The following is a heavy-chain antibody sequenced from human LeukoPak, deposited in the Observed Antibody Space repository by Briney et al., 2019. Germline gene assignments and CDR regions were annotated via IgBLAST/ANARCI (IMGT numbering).Heavy chain of an antibody. CDR3: ARDYDHAFDI. J-gene: IGHJ3*02. Sequence: PGGSLRLSCAASGFTVSSNYMSWVRQAPGKGLEWISYISGTSSIINYADSVKGRFTISRDNAKNSLYLQMNSLRAEDTAVYYCARDYDHAFDIWGQGTMVTVSS. CDR2: ISGTSSII. V-gene: IGHV3-48*04. CDR1: GFTVSSNY. D-gene: IGHD3-3*01.